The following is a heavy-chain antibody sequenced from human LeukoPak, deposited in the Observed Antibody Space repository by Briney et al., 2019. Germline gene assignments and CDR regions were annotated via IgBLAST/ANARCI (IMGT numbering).Heavy chain of an antibody. V-gene: IGHV3-11*01. CDR2: ISSSGGTT. CDR3: ARDDTAPTYYYDSSGYSG. Sequence: GGSLRLSCAASGFTFSVYYTSWIRHAPGKGGECVSYISSSGGTTYYADSVKGRFTISRDNAKYTLYLQMNSLRAEDTAVYYCARDDTAPTYYYDSSGYSGWGQGTLVTVSS. J-gene: IGHJ4*02. CDR1: GFTFSVYY. D-gene: IGHD3-22*01.